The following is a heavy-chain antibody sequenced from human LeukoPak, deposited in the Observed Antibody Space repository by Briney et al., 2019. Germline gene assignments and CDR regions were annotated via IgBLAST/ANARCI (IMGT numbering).Heavy chain of an antibody. V-gene: IGHV4-59*01. CDR3: ARGDTAMAKGFGY. CDR1: GGPISSYY. D-gene: IGHD5-18*01. J-gene: IGHJ4*02. Sequence: PSETLSLTCTVSGGPISSYYWSWIRQPPGKGLEWIGYIYYSGSTNYNPSLKSRVTISVDTSKNQFSLKLSSVTAADTAVYYCARGDTAMAKGFGYWGQGTLVTVSS. CDR2: IYYSGST.